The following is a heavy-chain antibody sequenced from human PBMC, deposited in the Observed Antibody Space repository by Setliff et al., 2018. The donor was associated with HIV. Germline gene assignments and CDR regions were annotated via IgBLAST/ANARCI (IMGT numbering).Heavy chain of an antibody. CDR2: ISAYNGNT. J-gene: IGHJ6*02. CDR3: ARDRQPLSSSGWGSHMDV. V-gene: IGHV1-18*01. D-gene: IGHD6-19*01. CDR1: GYSFTSYG. Sequence: GASVKVSCKASGYSFTSYGITWVRQAPGQGLEWMGWISAYNGNTNYAQKFQGRVTITADESTSTAYMELSSLRSEDTAVYYCARDRQPLSSSGWGSHMDVWGQGTTVTVSS.